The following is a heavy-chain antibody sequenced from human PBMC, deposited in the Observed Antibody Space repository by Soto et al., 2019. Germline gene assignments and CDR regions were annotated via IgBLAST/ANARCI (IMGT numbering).Heavy chain of an antibody. CDR2: IDPSDSYT. Sequence: PGESLKISCNGSGYSFTSYWISWVRQMPGKGLEWMGRIDPSDSYTNYSPSFQGHVTISADKSISTAYLQWSSLKASDTAMYYCAGGGSSSYYYYGMDVWGQGTTVTVSS. D-gene: IGHD6-6*01. CDR3: AGGGSSSYYYYGMDV. J-gene: IGHJ6*02. CDR1: GYSFTSYW. V-gene: IGHV5-10-1*01.